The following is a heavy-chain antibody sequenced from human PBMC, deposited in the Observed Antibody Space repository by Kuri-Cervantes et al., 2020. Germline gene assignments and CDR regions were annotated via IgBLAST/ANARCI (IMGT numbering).Heavy chain of an antibody. J-gene: IGHJ4*02. D-gene: IGHD6-6*01. CDR2: IYNSGNT. V-gene: IGHV4-59*04. CDR1: GAPITSDY. Sequence: SETLSLTCTVSGAPITSDYWSWIRQPPGRGLEWIGSIYNSGNTYYNPSLQSRLILSVDTSKNQFSLKLSSVTAADTAVYYCARHKTIAALPFDFWGQGTLVTVSS. CDR3: ARHKTIAALPFDF.